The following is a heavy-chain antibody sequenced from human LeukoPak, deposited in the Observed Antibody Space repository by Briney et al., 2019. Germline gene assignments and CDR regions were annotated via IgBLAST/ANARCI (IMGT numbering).Heavy chain of an antibody. CDR1: GGTFSSYA. J-gene: IGHJ4*02. Sequence: SVKVSCKASGGTFSSYAISWVGQAPGQGLEWMGGIIPIFGTANYAQKFQGRVTITADESTSTAYMELSSMRSEDTAVYYCARTDNLHSGYDWIYYFDYWGQGTLVTVSS. CDR3: ARTDNLHSGYDWIYYFDY. CDR2: IIPIFGTA. D-gene: IGHD5-12*01. V-gene: IGHV1-69*01.